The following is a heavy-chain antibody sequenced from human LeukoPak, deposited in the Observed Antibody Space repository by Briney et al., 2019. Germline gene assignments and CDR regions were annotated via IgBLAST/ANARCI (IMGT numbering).Heavy chain of an antibody. D-gene: IGHD3-10*01. CDR3: ARVGYYSGSGSQGCLDY. V-gene: IGHV1-18*01. Sequence: ASVKVSCKTSGYTFTSYGVTWVRQAPGQGLEWMGWSSVYDGNTYYAQNFQGRLTMTTDTPTSTGHMELRSLRSDDTAVYYCARVGYYSGSGSQGCLDYWGQGTLVTVSS. CDR2: SSVYDGNT. CDR1: GYTFTSYG. J-gene: IGHJ4*02.